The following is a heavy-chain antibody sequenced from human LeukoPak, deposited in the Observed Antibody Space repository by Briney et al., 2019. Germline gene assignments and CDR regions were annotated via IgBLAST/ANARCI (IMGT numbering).Heavy chain of an antibody. CDR3: ASASRVTAPHNWFDP. CDR2: IYTSGST. Sequence: PSETLSLTCTVSGGSISSYYWSWIRQPAGKGLEWIGRIYTSGSTNYNPSLKSRVTMSVDTSKNQFSLKLSSVTAADTAVYYCASASRVTAPHNWFDPWGQGTLVTVSS. J-gene: IGHJ5*02. D-gene: IGHD2-21*02. CDR1: GGSISSYY. V-gene: IGHV4-4*07.